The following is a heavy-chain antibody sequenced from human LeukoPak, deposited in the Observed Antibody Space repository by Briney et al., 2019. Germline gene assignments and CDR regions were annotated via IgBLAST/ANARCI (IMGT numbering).Heavy chain of an antibody. CDR3: SRIKRLPSSRTEVAADF. D-gene: IGHD6-19*01. V-gene: IGHV3-49*04. Sequence: GGSLRLSCRVSGFTFGDYAMAWVRQAPGKGPEWVGSIRSKAYDGTTEYAASVKGRFTISRDDSNSIAYLQMSSLKTEDTGVYYCSRIKRLPSSRTEVAADFWGQGTLVTVSS. CDR2: IRSKAYDGTT. J-gene: IGHJ4*02. CDR1: GFTFGDYA.